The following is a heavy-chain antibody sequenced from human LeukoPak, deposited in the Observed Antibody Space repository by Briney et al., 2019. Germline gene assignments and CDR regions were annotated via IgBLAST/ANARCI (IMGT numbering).Heavy chain of an antibody. J-gene: IGHJ6*03. CDR3: ARDTAYYYFYYMDV. V-gene: IGHV3-7*01. CDR2: IKQDGSEK. CDR1: GFTFSSYW. D-gene: IGHD5-18*01. Sequence: GGSLRLSCAASGFTFSSYWMSWVRQAPGKGLEWVANIKQDGSEKYYVDSVKGRFTISRDNAKNSLYLQMNSLRAEDTAVYYCARDTAYYYFYYMDVWGKGTPVTISS.